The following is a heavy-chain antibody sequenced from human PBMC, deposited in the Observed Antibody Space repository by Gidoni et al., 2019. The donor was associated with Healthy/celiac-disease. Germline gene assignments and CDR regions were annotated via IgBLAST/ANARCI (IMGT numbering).Heavy chain of an antibody. J-gene: IGHJ4*02. Sequence: QLQLQESGPGLVKPSATLSLTCTVSGGSLSSSSYYWGWIRQPPGKGMEWIGSIYYSGSTSYNPSLKSRVTISVDTSKNQFSLKLSSVTAADTAVYYCARRKYQGSSRTYYFDYWGQGTLVTVSS. V-gene: IGHV4-39*01. CDR2: IYYSGST. CDR3: ARRKYQGSSRTYYFDY. D-gene: IGHD6-13*01. CDR1: GGSLSSSSYY.